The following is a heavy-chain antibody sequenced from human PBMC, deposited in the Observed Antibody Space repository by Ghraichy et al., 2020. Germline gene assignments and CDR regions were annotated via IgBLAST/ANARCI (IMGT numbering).Heavy chain of an antibody. CDR3: ARVTDYGDYDVIDL. J-gene: IGHJ5*02. Sequence: SETLSLTCSVSGGPFNSGEYYWSFIRQVPGKVLEWIGYIHYRGTTFYNPSVKSRASISIDTSKNQFSLKLNSVTAADTAVYYCARVTDYGDYDVIDLWGQGTLVTVSS. CDR2: IHYRGTT. CDR1: GGPFNSGEYY. V-gene: IGHV4-30-4*01. D-gene: IGHD4-17*01.